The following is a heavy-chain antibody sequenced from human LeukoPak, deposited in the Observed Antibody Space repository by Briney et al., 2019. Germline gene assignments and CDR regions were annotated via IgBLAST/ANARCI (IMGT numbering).Heavy chain of an antibody. CDR1: GFTFSSYS. CDR3: ARDVVVAAHYYYYMDV. J-gene: IGHJ6*03. Sequence: GGSLRLSCAASGFTFSSYSMNWVRQAPGKGLEWVSSISSSSSYIYYADSVKGRFTISRDNAKNSLYLQMNSLRAEDTAVYYCARDVVVAAHYYYYMDVWGKGTTVTVS. V-gene: IGHV3-21*01. CDR2: ISSSSSYI. D-gene: IGHD2-15*01.